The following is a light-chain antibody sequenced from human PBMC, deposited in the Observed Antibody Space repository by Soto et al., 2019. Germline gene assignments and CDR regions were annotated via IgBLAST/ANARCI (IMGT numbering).Light chain of an antibody. CDR3: QTWDTGSVI. Sequence: QTVVTQSPSASASLGASVKLTCTLSSGHSSYAIAWHQQLPEKGPRYLMKLNNDGSNTKGHGIPDRFSGSSSGAERYLIISSLQSDDEADYYCQTWDTGSVIFGGGTKLTVL. V-gene: IGLV4-69*01. CDR1: SGHSSYA. J-gene: IGLJ2*01. CDR2: LNNDGSN.